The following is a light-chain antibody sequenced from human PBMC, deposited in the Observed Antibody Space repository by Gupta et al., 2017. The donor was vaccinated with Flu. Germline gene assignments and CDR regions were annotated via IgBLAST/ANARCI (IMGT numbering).Light chain of an antibody. CDR1: QGISNY. Sequence: DIQLTQPPYSLSASVGDRVTITCRASQGISNYLAWYQQKSGKVPKLLIYAASTLQSGVPSRFSGSGSGTDFTLTISSLQPEDVATYYCQKYNSAPPLFTFGPGTKVDIK. J-gene: IGKJ3*01. V-gene: IGKV1-27*01. CDR3: QKYNSAPPLFT. CDR2: AAS.